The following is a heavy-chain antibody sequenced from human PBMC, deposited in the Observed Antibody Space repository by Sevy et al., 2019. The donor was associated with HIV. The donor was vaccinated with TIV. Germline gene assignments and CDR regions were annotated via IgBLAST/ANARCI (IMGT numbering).Heavy chain of an antibody. CDR3: ARGLTGWDLHLDY. CDR1: GFAFSTHA. CDR2: ISYDGTNK. D-gene: IGHD3-9*01. J-gene: IGHJ4*02. Sequence: GGSLRLSCVASGFAFSTHAMHWVHQAPDKGLEWVAVISYDGTNKNYADSVKDRFTISRDNSKNTLYLQMNSLRADDTAVYYCARGLTGWDLHLDYWGQGTLVTVSS. V-gene: IGHV3-30-3*01.